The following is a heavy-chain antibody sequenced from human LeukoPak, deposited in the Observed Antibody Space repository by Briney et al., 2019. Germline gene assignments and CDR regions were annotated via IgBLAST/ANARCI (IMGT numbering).Heavy chain of an antibody. D-gene: IGHD2-2*01. CDR3: ARAPPDIVVVPAAMPSYYYYYMDV. Sequence: ASVKVSCKASGYTFTSYGISWVRQAPGQGLEWMGWISAYNGSTNYAQKLQGRVTMTTDTSTSTAYMELRSLRSDDTAVYYCARAPPDIVVVPAAMPSYYYYYMDVWGKGTTVTISS. CDR1: GYTFTSYG. CDR2: ISAYNGST. V-gene: IGHV1-18*01. J-gene: IGHJ6*03.